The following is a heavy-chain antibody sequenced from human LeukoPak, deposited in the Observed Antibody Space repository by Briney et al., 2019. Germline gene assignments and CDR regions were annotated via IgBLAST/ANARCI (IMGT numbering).Heavy chain of an antibody. J-gene: IGHJ6*03. Sequence: GGSLRLSCAASGFTFSSYSMNWVRQAPGKGLEWVSSISSSSSYIYYADSVKGRFTISRDNAKNSLYLQMNSLRAEDTAVYYCASVPSGHYIDVWGKGTTVTVSS. V-gene: IGHV3-21*01. CDR3: ASVPSGHYIDV. CDR2: ISSSSSYI. D-gene: IGHD1-26*01. CDR1: GFTFSSYS.